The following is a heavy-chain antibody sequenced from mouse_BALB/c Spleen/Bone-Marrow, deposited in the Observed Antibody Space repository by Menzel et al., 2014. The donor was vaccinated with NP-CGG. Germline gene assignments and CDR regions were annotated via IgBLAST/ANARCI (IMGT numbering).Heavy chain of an antibody. CDR3: ARGLLQYYYAMDY. V-gene: IGHV14-3*02. D-gene: IGHD2-3*01. CDR2: IDPANGNT. CDR1: GFNIKDTY. J-gene: IGHJ4*01. Sequence: EVQLQQSGAALVKSGASVKLSCTASGFNIKDTYMHWVKQRSEQGLEWIGRIDPANGNTKYDPKFQGKATITAYTSSNTAYLQLSSLTSEDTSVYYCARGLLQYYYAMDYWGQGTSVTVSS.